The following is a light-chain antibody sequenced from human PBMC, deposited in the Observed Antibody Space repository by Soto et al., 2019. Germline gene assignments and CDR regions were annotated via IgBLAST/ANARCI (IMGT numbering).Light chain of an antibody. Sequence: DIQMTQSPSSRSASVGDRVTITCRASQSIGGFLNWYQQKLGKAPKLLIYAASSLQSGVPSRFSGSGSGTDFTLTISSLQPEDFATYYCQQYNSYPCTFGQGTKVDIK. CDR3: QQYNSYPCT. CDR2: AAS. V-gene: IGKV1-39*01. CDR1: QSIGGF. J-gene: IGKJ1*01.